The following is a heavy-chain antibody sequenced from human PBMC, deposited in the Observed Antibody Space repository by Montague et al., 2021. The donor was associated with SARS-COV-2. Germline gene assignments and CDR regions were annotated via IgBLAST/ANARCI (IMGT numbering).Heavy chain of an antibody. Sequence: YRRLSCAASGFPLSSYAMHWVRQAPGKGLEWVAVISYDGSNKYYADSVKGRFTISRDNSKNTLYLQMNSLGAEDTAVYYCARPLGGGYQLLCDYWGQGTLVTVSS. D-gene: IGHD2-2*01. J-gene: IGHJ4*02. CDR3: ARPLGGGYQLLCDY. CDR1: GFPLSSYA. V-gene: IGHV3-30*04. CDR2: ISYDGSNK.